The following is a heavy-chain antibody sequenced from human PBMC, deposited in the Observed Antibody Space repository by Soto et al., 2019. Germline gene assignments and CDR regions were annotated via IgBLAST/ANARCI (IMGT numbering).Heavy chain of an antibody. CDR2: IDPSDSYT. Sequence: GESLKISCKGSGYSFTSYWISWVRQMPGKGLEWMGRIDPSDSYTNYSPSFQGHVTISADKSISTAYLQWSSLKASDTAMYYCALSYYYDSSGYYWGQGTLVTVSS. J-gene: IGHJ4*02. CDR3: ALSYYYDSSGYY. V-gene: IGHV5-10-1*01. D-gene: IGHD3-22*01. CDR1: GYSFTSYW.